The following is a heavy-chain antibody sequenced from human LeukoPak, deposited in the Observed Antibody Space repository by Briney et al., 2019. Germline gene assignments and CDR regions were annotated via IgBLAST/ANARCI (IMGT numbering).Heavy chain of an antibody. CDR1: GFTFAAHY. Sequence: GGSLRLSCAASGFTFAAHYMDWVRQAPGKGLEWVGRITNKPKSYSTQYAASVKGRFTISRDDSKNSLYLQMNSLKIEDTAVYYCARDWATALDYWGQGTLVTVSS. CDR2: ITNKPKSYST. V-gene: IGHV3-72*01. CDR3: ARDWATALDY. J-gene: IGHJ4*02. D-gene: IGHD1-26*01.